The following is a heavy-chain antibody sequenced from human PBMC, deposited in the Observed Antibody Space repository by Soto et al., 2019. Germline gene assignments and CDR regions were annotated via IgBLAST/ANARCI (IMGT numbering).Heavy chain of an antibody. J-gene: IGHJ6*02. V-gene: IGHV3-9*01. CDR1: GFTFDDYA. D-gene: IGHD2-21*02. Sequence: EVQLVESGGGLVQPGKSLRLSCAASGFTFDDYAMHWVRQVPGKGLEWVSGISWKSSSIGYADSVKGRFTISRDTAKNSLFLQMNSLTTEDTALYYCAKSTCGTANGMDVWGQETTVIVSS. CDR2: ISWKSSSI. CDR3: AKSTCGTANGMDV.